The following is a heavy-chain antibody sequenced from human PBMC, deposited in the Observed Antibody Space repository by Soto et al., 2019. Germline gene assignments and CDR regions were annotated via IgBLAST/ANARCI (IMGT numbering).Heavy chain of an antibody. D-gene: IGHD3-22*01. V-gene: IGHV3-30*18. CDR2: ISFDASNK. J-gene: IGHJ6*02. CDR3: AKEHDGSGYFHQYGMDV. CDR1: GFTFSTYG. Sequence: QVQLVESGGGVVQPGRSLTLSCAASGFTFSTYGMHWVRQAPGKGLEWVALISFDASNKYDADSVKGRFTISRDNSKNTLFLLMDSLRAEDTAVYYCAKEHDGSGYFHQYGMDVWGQGTTVTVSS.